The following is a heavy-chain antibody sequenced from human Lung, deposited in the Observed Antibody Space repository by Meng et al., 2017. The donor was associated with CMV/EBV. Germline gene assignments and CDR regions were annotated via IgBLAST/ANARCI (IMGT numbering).Heavy chain of an antibody. D-gene: IGHD3-22*01. CDR2: ITSSGRTI. Sequence: GESLKISCAASGFTFSDFYMIWIRQAPGKGLEWVSYITSSGRTIHYADSVKGRFTVSRDNAKNSLYLQMNSLRAEDTAVYYCARGSRVTMIVVAPSGWGQGTLVTVSS. V-gene: IGHV3-11*01. CDR3: ARGSRVTMIVVAPSG. CDR1: GFTFSDFY. J-gene: IGHJ4*02.